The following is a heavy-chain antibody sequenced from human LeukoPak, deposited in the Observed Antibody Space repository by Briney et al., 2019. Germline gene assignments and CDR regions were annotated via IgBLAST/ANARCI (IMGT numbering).Heavy chain of an antibody. J-gene: IGHJ4*02. CDR3: VRGRDEYSSASYGGEFDS. V-gene: IGHV3-30*04. Sequence: GGSLRLSCAASGFAFSNYAMHWVRQAPGKGLEWVGLISYDGSNKYYADSVKGRFTISRDNSKKSLFLEMNSLRAEDTAVYYCVRGRDEYSSASYGGEFDSWGQGTLVIVSS. CDR2: ISYDGSNK. D-gene: IGHD6-19*01. CDR1: GFAFSNYA.